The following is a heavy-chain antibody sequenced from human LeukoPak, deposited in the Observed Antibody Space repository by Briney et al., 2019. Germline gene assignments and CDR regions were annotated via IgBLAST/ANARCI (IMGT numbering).Heavy chain of an antibody. D-gene: IGHD3-10*01. Sequence: GGSLRLACASSGFTFDDYAMGWVRQAPEKGLEWVSGISWNSGSIGYADSVKGRFTISRDNAKNSLYLQMNSLRAEDMALYYCAKVDNSGHAFDIWGQGTMVTVSS. J-gene: IGHJ3*02. CDR2: ISWNSGSI. CDR3: AKVDNSGHAFDI. V-gene: IGHV3-9*03. CDR1: GFTFDDYA.